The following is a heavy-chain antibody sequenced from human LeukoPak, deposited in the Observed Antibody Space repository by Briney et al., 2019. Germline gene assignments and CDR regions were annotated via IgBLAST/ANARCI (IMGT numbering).Heavy chain of an antibody. CDR3: ARDAAYYDFWSGYLSPHYYYYGMGV. V-gene: IGHV1-18*01. CDR2: ISAYNGNT. D-gene: IGHD3-3*01. J-gene: IGHJ6*02. CDR1: GYTFTSYG. Sequence: ASVKVSCKASGYTFTSYGISWVRQAPGQGLEWMGWISAYNGNTNYAQKLQGRVTMTTDTSTSTAYMELRSLRSDDTAVYYCARDAAYYDFWSGYLSPHYYYYGMGVWGQGTTVTVSS.